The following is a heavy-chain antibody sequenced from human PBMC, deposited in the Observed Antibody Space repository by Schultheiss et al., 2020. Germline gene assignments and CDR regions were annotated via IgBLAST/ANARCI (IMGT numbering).Heavy chain of an antibody. J-gene: IGHJ4*02. CDR3: ARGTGYCSGGSCYPGDYFDY. Sequence: SATLSLTCTVSGGSISSYYWSWIRQPPGKGLEWIGYIYYSGSTYYNPSLKSRVTISVDTSKNQFSLNLSSVTAADTAVYYCARGTGYCSGGSCYPGDYFDYWGQGTVVTGSS. CDR1: GGSISSYY. V-gene: IGHV4-59*08. D-gene: IGHD2-15*01. CDR2: IYYSGST.